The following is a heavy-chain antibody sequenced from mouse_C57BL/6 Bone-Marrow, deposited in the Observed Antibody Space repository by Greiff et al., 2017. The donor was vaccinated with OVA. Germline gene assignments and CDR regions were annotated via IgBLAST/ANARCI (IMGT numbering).Heavy chain of an antibody. J-gene: IGHJ2*01. V-gene: IGHV1-82*01. CDR3: AYYYYFDY. CDR2: IYPGDGDT. Sequence: VKLQESGPELVKPGASVKISCKASGYAFSSSWMNWVKQRPGKGLEWIGRIYPGDGDTNYNGKFKGKATLTADKSSSTAYMQLSSLTSEDSAVYFCAYYYYFDYWGQGTTLTVSS. CDR1: GYAFSSSW. D-gene: IGHD2-1*01.